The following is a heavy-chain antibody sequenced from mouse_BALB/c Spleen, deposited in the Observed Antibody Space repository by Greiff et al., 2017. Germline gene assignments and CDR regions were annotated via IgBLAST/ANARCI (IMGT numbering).Heavy chain of an antibody. J-gene: IGHJ3*01. D-gene: IGHD1-1*01. CDR1: GYTFTSYW. CDR3: KITTGFSFAD. Sequence: EVQVVESGTVLARPGASVKMSCKASGYTFTSYWMHWVKQRPGQGLEWIGAIYPGNSDTSYNQKFKGKAKLTAVTSTSTAYMELSSLTNEDSAVYYGKITTGFSFADWGQGTLVTVSA. V-gene: IGHV1-5*01. CDR2: IYPGNSDT.